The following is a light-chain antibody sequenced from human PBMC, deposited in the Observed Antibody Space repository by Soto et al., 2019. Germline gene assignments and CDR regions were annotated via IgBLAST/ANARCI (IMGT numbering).Light chain of an antibody. CDR3: QQSYSTPYT. Sequence: DIQMTQSPSSLSVSVGDRVTITCRASQSISSFLNWYQQKPGRAPKLLIYASSNLQSGVPSTFSGSGSGTDFTLTISSLQPEDFATYHCQQSYSTPYTVGQGTKLEIK. V-gene: IGKV1-39*01. CDR1: QSISSF. CDR2: ASS. J-gene: IGKJ2*01.